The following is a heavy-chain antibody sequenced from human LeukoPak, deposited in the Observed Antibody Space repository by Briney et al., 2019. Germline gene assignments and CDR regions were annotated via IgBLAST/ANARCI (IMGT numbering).Heavy chain of an antibody. J-gene: IGHJ5*01. CDR1: GDSVSTNSAA. D-gene: IGHD2-21*02. CDR3: ARGNRDFDS. Sequence: SQTLSVTCAISGDSVSTNSAAWNWIRQSPSRGLEWLGRTYYRSKWYHDYAPSVQSRITNNPDTSKNQFSLHLNSVTPEDTAVYYCARGNRDFDSWGQGTLVTVSS. CDR2: TYYRSKWYH. V-gene: IGHV6-1*01.